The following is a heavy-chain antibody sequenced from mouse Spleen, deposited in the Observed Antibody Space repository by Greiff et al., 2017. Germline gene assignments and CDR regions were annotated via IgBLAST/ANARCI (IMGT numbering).Heavy chain of an antibody. Sequence: QVQLKESGAELARPGASVKMSCKASGYTFTSYTMHWVKQRPGQGLEWIGYINPSSGYTNYNQKFKDKATLTADKSSSTAYMQLSSLTSEDSAVYYCASTGASYFDYWGQGTTLTVSS. D-gene: IGHD4-1*02. J-gene: IGHJ2*01. CDR1: GYTFTSYT. V-gene: IGHV1-4*01. CDR3: ASTGASYFDY. CDR2: INPSSGYT.